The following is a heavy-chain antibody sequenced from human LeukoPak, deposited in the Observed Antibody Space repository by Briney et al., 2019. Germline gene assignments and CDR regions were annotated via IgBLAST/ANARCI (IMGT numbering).Heavy chain of an antibody. Sequence: ASVKVSCKASGYTLTRYDINGVRQATGQGREWMGWMNPNSGNTGYAQKFQGRVTMTRNTSISTAYMELSSLRSEDTAVYYCARPLRMTAVTTFGYWGQGTLVIVSS. CDR3: ARPLRMTAVTTFGY. CDR1: GYTLTRYD. D-gene: IGHD4-17*01. CDR2: MNPNSGNT. V-gene: IGHV1-8*01. J-gene: IGHJ4*02.